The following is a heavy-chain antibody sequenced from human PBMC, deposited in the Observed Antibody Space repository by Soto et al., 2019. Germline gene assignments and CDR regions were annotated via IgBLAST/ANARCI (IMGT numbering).Heavy chain of an antibody. CDR2: IYRTGNT. CDR3: ARGDYQYSIDY. V-gene: IGHV4-30-2*01. Sequence: QSLRCTVSGGSMTSGDCSGSWIRQPPGKGLEWLGYIYRTGNTHYSPSLKSRVSISQDRSKNQFSLELTSVTAADTAVYYCARGDYQYSIDYWGQGTLVTVSS. CDR1: GGSMTSGDCS. J-gene: IGHJ4*02. D-gene: IGHD2-2*01.